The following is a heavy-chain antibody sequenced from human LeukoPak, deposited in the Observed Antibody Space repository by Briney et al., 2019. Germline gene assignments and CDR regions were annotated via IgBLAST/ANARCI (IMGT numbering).Heavy chain of an antibody. J-gene: IGHJ6*04. CDR1: GFTFSSYE. CDR2: ISSSGSTI. V-gene: IGHV3-48*03. D-gene: IGHD3-10*02. Sequence: PGGSLRLSCAASGFTFSSYEMNWVRQAPGKGLEWVSYISSSGSTIYYTDSVKGRFTISRDNAKNSLYLQMNSLRAEDTAVYYCAELGITMIGGVWGKGTTVTISS. CDR3: AELGITMIGGV.